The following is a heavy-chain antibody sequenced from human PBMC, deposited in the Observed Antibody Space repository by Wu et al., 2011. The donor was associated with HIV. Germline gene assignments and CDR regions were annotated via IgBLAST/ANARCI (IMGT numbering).Heavy chain of an antibody. CDR1: EYLFTNYD. J-gene: IGHJ4*02. V-gene: IGHV1-8*01. D-gene: IGHD4-23*01. Sequence: QVRLVQSGPEVKKPGTSVKVSCEASEYLFTNYDINWVRQASGQGLEWMGWMNPRSGNVGYAEQFQGRVAMTRTTSINTAYMELTSLRSEDTAVYYCVRGHLRWSPDYWGQGTLVTVSS. CDR3: VRGHLRWSPDY. CDR2: MNPRSGNV.